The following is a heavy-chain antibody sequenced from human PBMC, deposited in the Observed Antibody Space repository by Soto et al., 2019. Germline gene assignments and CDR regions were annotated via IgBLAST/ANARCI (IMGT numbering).Heavy chain of an antibody. CDR3: EKSPRVQLYYYYYMDV. CDR1: GFTFSSYA. V-gene: IGHV3-23*01. CDR2: ISGSGGST. Sequence: GGSLRLSCAASGFTFSSYAMSWVRQAPGKGLEWVSAISGSGGSTYSADSVKGRFTISRDNSKNTLYLQMNILRAEDTSVYYCEKSPRVQLYYYYYMDVWGKGTTVTVSS. D-gene: IGHD5-18*01. J-gene: IGHJ6*03.